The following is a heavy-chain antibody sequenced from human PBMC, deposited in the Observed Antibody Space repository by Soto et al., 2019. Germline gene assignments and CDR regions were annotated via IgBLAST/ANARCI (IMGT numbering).Heavy chain of an antibody. CDR2: IYHSGST. CDR3: SRDPGYCSSTSCQNWFDP. Sequence: SETLSLTCAVSGGSISSSNWWSCVRQPPGKGLEWIGEIYHSGSTNYNPSLKSRVTISVDKSKNQFSLKLSSVTAADTAVYYCSRDPGYCSSTSCQNWFDPWGQGTLVT. D-gene: IGHD2-2*01. J-gene: IGHJ5*02. CDR1: GGSISSSNW. V-gene: IGHV4-4*02.